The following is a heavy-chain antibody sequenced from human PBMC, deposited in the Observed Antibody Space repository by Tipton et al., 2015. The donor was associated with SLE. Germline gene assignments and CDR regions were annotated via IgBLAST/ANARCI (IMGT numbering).Heavy chain of an antibody. CDR1: GYTFTSYG. CDR3: ARDYYDSSGCPGY. Sequence: QVQLVQSGGEVKKPGASVKVSCKASGYTFTSYGISWVRQAPGQGLEWMGWISVYNGKADYAQRFQGRVTLTTDTSTSTAYMEVRSLRSDDTAVYYCARDYYDSSGCPGYWGQGTLVTVSS. V-gene: IGHV1-18*04. D-gene: IGHD3-22*01. J-gene: IGHJ4*02. CDR2: ISVYNGKA.